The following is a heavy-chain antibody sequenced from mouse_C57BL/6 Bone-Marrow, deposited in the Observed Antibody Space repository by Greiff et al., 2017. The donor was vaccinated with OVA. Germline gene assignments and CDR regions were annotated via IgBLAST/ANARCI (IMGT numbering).Heavy chain of an antibody. CDR2: IDPNSGGT. J-gene: IGHJ4*01. Sequence: QVQLKQPGAELVKPGASVKLSCKASGYTFTSYWMHWVKQRPGRGLEWIGRIDPNSGGTKNNEKFKSKATLTVDKPSSTAYMQLSSLTSEDSAVYYCASDTTVEGYAMDYWGQGTSVTVSS. CDR1: GYTFTSYW. CDR3: ASDTTVEGYAMDY. D-gene: IGHD1-1*01. V-gene: IGHV1-72*01.